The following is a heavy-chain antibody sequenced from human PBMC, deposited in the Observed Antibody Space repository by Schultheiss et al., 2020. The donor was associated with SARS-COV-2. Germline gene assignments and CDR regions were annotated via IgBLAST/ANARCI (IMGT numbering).Heavy chain of an antibody. Sequence: SETLSLTCTVSGGSISSYYWSWIRQPPGKGLEWIGSIYYSGSTYYNPSLKSRVTISVDTSKNQFSLKLSSVTAADTAVYYCASLGGGSSSGTVDYWGQGTLVTVSS. CDR2: IYYSGST. J-gene: IGHJ4*02. CDR3: ASLGGGSSSGTVDY. D-gene: IGHD6-6*01. V-gene: IGHV4-39*01. CDR1: GGSISSYY.